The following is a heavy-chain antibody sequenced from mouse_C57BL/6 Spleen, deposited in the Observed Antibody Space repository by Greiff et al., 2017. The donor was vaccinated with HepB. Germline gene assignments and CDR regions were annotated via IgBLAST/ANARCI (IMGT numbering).Heavy chain of an antibody. D-gene: IGHD1-1*01. V-gene: IGHV5-4*01. J-gene: IGHJ2*01. CDR2: ISDGGSYT. CDR1: GFTFSSYA. CDR3: ARDEYYGSSYGYFDY. Sequence: DVKLVESGGGLVKPGGSLKLSCAASGFTFSSYAMSWVRQTPEKRLEWVATISDGGSYTYYPDNVKGRFTISRDNAKNNLYLQMSHLKSEDTAMYYCARDEYYGSSYGYFDYWGQGTTLTVSS.